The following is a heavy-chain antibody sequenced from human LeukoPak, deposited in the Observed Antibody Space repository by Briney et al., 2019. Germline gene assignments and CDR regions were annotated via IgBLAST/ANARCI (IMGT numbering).Heavy chain of an antibody. J-gene: IGHJ4*02. D-gene: IGHD1-26*01. Sequence: PGGSLRLSCTASGFSFSNYAMSWVRQAPGKGPEWVSAIDGSGSSTYYADSVKGRFTISRDNSKNMLYLQMNSLRAEDTAVYYCAGPGDIVGADYGSWGQGTLVTVSS. V-gene: IGHV3-23*01. CDR1: GFSFSNYA. CDR2: IDGSGSST. CDR3: AGPGDIVGADYGS.